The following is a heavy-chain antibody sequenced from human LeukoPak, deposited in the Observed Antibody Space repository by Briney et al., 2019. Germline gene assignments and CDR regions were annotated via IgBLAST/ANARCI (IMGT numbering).Heavy chain of an antibody. J-gene: IGHJ4*02. D-gene: IGHD2-15*01. CDR3: ARICSGGSCYWSFDY. Sequence: ASVKVSCKATGYTFTNYGISWVRQAPGQGLEWMGWISAYNGNTNYAQKLQGRVTMTTDTSTSTACMELRSLRSDDTAVYYCARICSGGSCYWSFDYWGQGTLVTVSS. CDR1: GYTFTNYG. CDR2: ISAYNGNT. V-gene: IGHV1-18*01.